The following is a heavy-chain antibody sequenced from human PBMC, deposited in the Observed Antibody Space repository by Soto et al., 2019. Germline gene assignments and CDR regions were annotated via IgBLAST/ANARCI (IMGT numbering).Heavy chain of an antibody. D-gene: IGHD6-19*01. CDR2: IVVGSGNT. CDR3: AALLGRLAVAGPGDY. Sequence: QMPLVHSGPEVKKPGTSVKVSCKASGFTFTSSAVQWVRQARGQRLEWIGWIVVGSGNTNYAQKFQERVTITRDMSTSTAYMELSSLRSEDTAVYYCAALLGRLAVAGPGDYWGQGTLVTVSS. CDR1: GFTFTSSA. V-gene: IGHV1-58*01. J-gene: IGHJ4*02.